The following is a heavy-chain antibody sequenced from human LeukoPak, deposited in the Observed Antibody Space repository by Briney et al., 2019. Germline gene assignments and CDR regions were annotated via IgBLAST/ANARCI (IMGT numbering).Heavy chain of an antibody. J-gene: IGHJ4*02. V-gene: IGHV3-48*01. Sequence: GGSLRLSCAASGFTFSSYSMNWVRQAPGKGLEWVSYISSSSSTIYYADSVKGRFTISRDNAKNSLYLQMNSLRAEDTAVYYCARGIRYDFWSGYYTVVDYFDYWGQGTLVTVSS. CDR2: ISSSSSTI. D-gene: IGHD3-3*01. CDR3: ARGIRYDFWSGYYTVVDYFDY. CDR1: GFTFSSYS.